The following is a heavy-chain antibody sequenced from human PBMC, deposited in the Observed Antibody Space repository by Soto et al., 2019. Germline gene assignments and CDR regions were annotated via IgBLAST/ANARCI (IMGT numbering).Heavy chain of an antibody. J-gene: IGHJ4*02. CDR1: GFTFSSYA. D-gene: IGHD4-17*01. CDR3: ARDTRRDDYGDYYFDY. Sequence: LRLSCAASGFTFSSYAMHWVRQAPGKGLEWVAVISYDGSNKYYADSVKGRFTISRDNSKNTLYLQMNSLRAEDTAVYYCARDTRRDDYGDYYFDYWGQGTLVTVSS. V-gene: IGHV3-30*04. CDR2: ISYDGSNK.